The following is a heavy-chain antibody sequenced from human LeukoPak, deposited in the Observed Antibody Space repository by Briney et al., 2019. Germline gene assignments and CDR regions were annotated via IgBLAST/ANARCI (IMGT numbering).Heavy chain of an antibody. V-gene: IGHV4-34*01. CDR3: ARFGYCSSTSCPS. J-gene: IGHJ5*02. CDR2: INHSGST. D-gene: IGHD2-2*01. CDR1: GGSFSGHY. Sequence: SETLSLTCAVYGGSFSGHYWSWIRQPPGKGLEWIGEINHSGSTNYNPSLKSRVTISVDTSKNQFSLKLSSVTAADTAVYYCARFGYCSSTSCPSWGQGTLVTVSS.